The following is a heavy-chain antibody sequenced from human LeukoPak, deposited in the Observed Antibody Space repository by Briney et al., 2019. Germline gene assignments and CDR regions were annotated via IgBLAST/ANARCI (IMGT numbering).Heavy chain of an antibody. CDR1: GDSINSYY. V-gene: IGHV4-59*08. J-gene: IGHJ4*02. CDR2: ICYSGST. Sequence: PSETLSLTCTVSGDSINSYYWSWIRQPPGKGLEWIGYICYSGSTKYNPSIKSRVTISVDTSKNQFSPKLSSVTAADTAVYYCARSLRGYRFATDYWGQGTLVTVSS. D-gene: IGHD5-18*01. CDR3: ARSLRGYRFATDY.